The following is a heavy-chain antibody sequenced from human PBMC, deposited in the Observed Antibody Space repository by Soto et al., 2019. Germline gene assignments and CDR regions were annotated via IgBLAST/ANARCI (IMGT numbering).Heavy chain of an antibody. CDR2: INAGNGNT. CDR1: GYTFTSYA. J-gene: IGHJ6*02. Sequence: QVQLVQSGAEVKKPGASVKVSCKASGYTFTSYAMHWVRQAPGQRLEWMGWINAGNGNTKYSHKFQGRVTITRDTSASTAYMELSSLRSEDTAVYYCARAEAHPIIYYGMDVWGQGTTVTVSS. CDR3: ARAEAHPIIYYGMDV. V-gene: IGHV1-3*01.